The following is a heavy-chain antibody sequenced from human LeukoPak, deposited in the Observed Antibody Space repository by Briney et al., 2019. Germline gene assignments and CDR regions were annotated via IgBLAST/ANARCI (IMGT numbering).Heavy chain of an antibody. V-gene: IGHV3-30*04. CDR2: ISNNGRNK. D-gene: IGHD6-13*01. Sequence: PGRSLRLSCAASGFTFSSYAIHWVRQAPGKGLEWVALISNNGRNKDYADSVKGRFTVSRDNSKNTLYLQMNSLRAEDTAVYYCAKDSSSSWFGGDSKWGQGTLVTVSS. J-gene: IGHJ4*02. CDR3: AKDSSSSWFGGDSK. CDR1: GFTFSSYA.